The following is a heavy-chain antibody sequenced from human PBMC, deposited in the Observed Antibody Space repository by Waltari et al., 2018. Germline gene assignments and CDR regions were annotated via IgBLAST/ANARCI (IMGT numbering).Heavy chain of an antibody. CDR1: GGSFSGYY. CDR3: ARARVVKRFYYYGMDV. CDR2: INHSGNI. V-gene: IGHV4-34*01. D-gene: IGHD3-3*01. Sequence: QVQLQQWGAGLLKPSETLSLTCAVYGGSFSGYYWSWIRQAPGKGLEWIGEINHSGNINYNPSLKSRVSMSVDTSKNEFSLRMNSLTAADTAVYFCARARVVKRFYYYGMDVRGQGAIVTVS. J-gene: IGHJ6*02.